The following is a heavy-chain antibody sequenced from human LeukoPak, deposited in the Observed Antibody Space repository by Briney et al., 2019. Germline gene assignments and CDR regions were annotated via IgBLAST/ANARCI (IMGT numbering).Heavy chain of an antibody. V-gene: IGHV1-69*04. CDR2: IIPILGIA. CDR3: ARVSGSGWYYFDY. D-gene: IGHD6-19*01. Sequence: SVKDSCKASGGTFSSYAISWVRQAPGQGLEWMGRIIPILGIANYAQKFQGRVTITADKSTSTAYMELSSLGSEDAAVYYCARVSGSGWYYFDYWGQGTLVTVSS. J-gene: IGHJ4*02. CDR1: GGTFSSYA.